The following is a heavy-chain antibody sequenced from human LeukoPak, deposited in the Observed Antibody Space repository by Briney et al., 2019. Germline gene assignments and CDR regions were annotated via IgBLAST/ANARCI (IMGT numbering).Heavy chain of an antibody. J-gene: IGHJ4*02. CDR2: ISSSSSYI. D-gene: IGHD6-13*01. Sequence: PGGSLRLSCAASGFTFSSYSMNWVRQAPGKGLEWVSSISSSSSYIYYAESVKGRFTISRDNAKNSLYLQMNSLRAEDTAVYYCARGLLGAAAGTGYWGQGTLVTVSS. CDR3: ARGLLGAAAGTGY. V-gene: IGHV3-21*01. CDR1: GFTFSSYS.